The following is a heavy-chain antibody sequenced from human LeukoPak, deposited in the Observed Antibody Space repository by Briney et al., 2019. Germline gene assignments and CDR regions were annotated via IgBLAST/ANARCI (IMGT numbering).Heavy chain of an antibody. V-gene: IGHV1-46*01. D-gene: IGHD1-1*01. CDR1: GYTFTSYY. CDR3: ARGPPSNEFDY. CDR2: INPSGGST. Sequence: GASVKVSCKASGYTFTSYYMHWVRQAPGQGLEWMGIINPSGGSTSYAQKFQGRVTMTRDTSTSTVYMGLSSLRSEDTAVHYCARGPPSNEFDYWGQGTLVTVSS. J-gene: IGHJ4*02.